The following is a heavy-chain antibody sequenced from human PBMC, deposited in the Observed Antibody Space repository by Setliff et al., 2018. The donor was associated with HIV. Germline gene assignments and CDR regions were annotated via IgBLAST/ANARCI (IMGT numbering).Heavy chain of an antibody. V-gene: IGHV2-5*02. Sequence: SGPTLVNPTQTLTLTCNFSGFSLTTTAVGVGWIRQPPGKALEWLGLIHWDGDKRYSPSLKSRLTITADTSKNQVVLTMTNMDPVDTATHYCAHRQFPWEFDFWGQGSLVTVSS. D-gene: IGHD1-26*01. CDR3: AHRQFPWEFDF. CDR2: IHWDGDK. CDR1: GFSLTTTAVG. J-gene: IGHJ4*02.